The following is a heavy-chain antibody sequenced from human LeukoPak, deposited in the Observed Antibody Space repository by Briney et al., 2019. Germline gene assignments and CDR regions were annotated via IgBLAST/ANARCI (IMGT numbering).Heavy chain of an antibody. CDR3: ARDGAYDSSGYYFADAFDI. J-gene: IGHJ3*02. D-gene: IGHD3-22*01. CDR1: GFTFTTYW. CDR2: IKQDGSEK. Sequence: GGSLRLSCAASGFTFTTYWMSWVRQAPGKGLEWVANIKQDGSEKYYVDSVKGRFTISRDNAKNSLYLQMNSLRAEDTAVYYCARDGAYDSSGYYFADAFDIWGQGTMVTVSS. V-gene: IGHV3-7*01.